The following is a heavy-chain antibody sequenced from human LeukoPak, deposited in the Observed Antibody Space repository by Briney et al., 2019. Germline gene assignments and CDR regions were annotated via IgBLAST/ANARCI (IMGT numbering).Heavy chain of an antibody. CDR2: IIPSDGFT. J-gene: IGHJ6*04. CDR3: ARDSSSWYPHV. D-gene: IGHD6-13*01. V-gene: IGHV1-46*01. CDR1: GYTFSTYY. Sequence: GASVKVSCKASGYTFSTYYVHWVRQAPGQGLEWMGMIIPSDGFTSYAQKFQGRVTMTRDMSTSTVYMELSSLRSEDMAVYYCARDSSSWYPHVWGKGTTVTISS.